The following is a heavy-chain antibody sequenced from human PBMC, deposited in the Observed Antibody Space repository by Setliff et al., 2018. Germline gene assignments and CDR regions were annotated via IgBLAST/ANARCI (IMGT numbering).Heavy chain of an antibody. CDR1: GYTFTNYY. Sequence: ASVKVSCKASGYTFTNYYIHWVRQTPGQGLEWMGIVNPSGGRLSYAEKFQDRVTMTRDTSTNTAYMELSSLKSDDTAVYYCARDTRDKFDSSGYYLSFDSWGQGTLVTVS. CDR3: ARDTRDKFDSSGYYLSFDS. V-gene: IGHV1-46*01. D-gene: IGHD3-22*01. J-gene: IGHJ4*02. CDR2: VNPSGGRL.